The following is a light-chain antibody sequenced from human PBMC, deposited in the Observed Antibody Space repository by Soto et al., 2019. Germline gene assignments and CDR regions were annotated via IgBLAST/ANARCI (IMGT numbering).Light chain of an antibody. V-gene: IGKV3-11*01. CDR1: QSVSSY. CDR3: QQRSNSPLT. J-gene: IGKJ2*01. Sequence: EIVLTQSPATLSLSPGERATLSCRASQSVSSYLAWYQQRPGQAPRLLIYDASNRGTGIPARFSGSGSGTDFTLTISSLQPEDFAVYYCQQRSNSPLTFGQGTKLEIK. CDR2: DAS.